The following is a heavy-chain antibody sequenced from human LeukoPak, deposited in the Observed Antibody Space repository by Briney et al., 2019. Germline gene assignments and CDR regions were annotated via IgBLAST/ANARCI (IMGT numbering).Heavy chain of an antibody. J-gene: IGHJ4*02. V-gene: IGHV3-48*01. CDR2: ISSSSSTI. Sequence: GGSLRLSCAASGFIFTDYWMNWVRQAPGKGLEWVSYISSSSSTIYYADSVKGRFTISRDNAKNSLYLQMNSLRAEDTAVYYCARDRSRFLEWLLSPHDYWGQGTLVTVSS. CDR1: GFIFTDYW. D-gene: IGHD3-3*01. CDR3: ARDRSRFLEWLLSPHDY.